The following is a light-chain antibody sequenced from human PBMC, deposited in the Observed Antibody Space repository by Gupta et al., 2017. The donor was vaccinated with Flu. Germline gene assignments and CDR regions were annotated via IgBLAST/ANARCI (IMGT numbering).Light chain of an antibody. V-gene: IGLV2-18*03. CDR3: CSYTGSGTCV. CDR1: SSDVGTYNR. Sequence: QSALTQPPSVSGSPGQSVTISCTGTSSDVGTYNRVSWYHQPPGKAPKLMIYEVTNRPSGVPNRFSGSKSGNTASLTTSGLQGEDEADYYCCSYTGSGTCVFGTGTKVTVL. CDR2: EVT. J-gene: IGLJ1*01.